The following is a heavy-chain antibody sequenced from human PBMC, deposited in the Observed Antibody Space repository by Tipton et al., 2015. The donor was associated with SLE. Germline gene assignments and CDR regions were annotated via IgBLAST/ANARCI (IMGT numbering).Heavy chain of an antibody. CDR3: ARGSSETYDAFAT. CDR2: IDHSGST. Sequence: TLSLTCAVYGGSFSGYYWKWIRKPPGKGLEWIGEIDHSGSTNYNPSLKSRVTISVDTSKNQFSLKLSSVTAADTAVYYCARGSSETYDAFATWGQGTMVTVSS. D-gene: IGHD6-6*01. J-gene: IGHJ3*02. V-gene: IGHV4-34*01. CDR1: GGSFSGYY.